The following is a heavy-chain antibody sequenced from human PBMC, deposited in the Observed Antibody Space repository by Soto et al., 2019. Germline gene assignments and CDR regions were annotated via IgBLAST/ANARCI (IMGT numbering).Heavy chain of an antibody. CDR1: GYTFTSYG. J-gene: IGHJ6*02. Sequence: QVQLVQSGAEVKKPGASVKVSCKASGYTFTSYGISWVRQAPGQGLEWLGWISAYNGNTNYAQKLQGRVTMTTDTSTSTAYMELRSLRSDDTAVYYWARDHSGYSYGYYYYYGMDVWGQGTTVTVSS. CDR3: ARDHSGYSYGYYYYYGMDV. CDR2: ISAYNGNT. V-gene: IGHV1-18*04. D-gene: IGHD5-18*01.